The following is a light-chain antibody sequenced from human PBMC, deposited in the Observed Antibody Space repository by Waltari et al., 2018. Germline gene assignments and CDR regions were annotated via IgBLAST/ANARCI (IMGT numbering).Light chain of an antibody. CDR3: CSYAGSATLV. V-gene: IGLV2-23*02. Sequence: QSALTQPASVSGSPGQSITVSCTGTSSDVGSYNLVPWYQQHPGKAPNVMIFGVSKRPSGVSNRFSGSKSGNTASLTISGLQAEDEADYYCCSYAGSATLVFGGGTKLTVL. CDR2: GVS. CDR1: SSDVGSYNL. J-gene: IGLJ2*01.